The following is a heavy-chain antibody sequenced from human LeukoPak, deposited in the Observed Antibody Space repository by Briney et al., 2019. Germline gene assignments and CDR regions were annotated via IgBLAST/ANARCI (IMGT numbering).Heavy chain of an antibody. Sequence: GASVKVSCKASRYPFSGYYMHWVRQAPGQRLEWMGWINPNSGVTSYAQKLQGRVAMTRDTSISTAYMELSRLRSDDTAVYYCARSTSSFYFDYWGQGTLVTVSS. CDR1: RYPFSGYY. V-gene: IGHV1-2*02. CDR3: ARSTSSFYFDY. D-gene: IGHD6-6*01. J-gene: IGHJ4*02. CDR2: INPNSGVT.